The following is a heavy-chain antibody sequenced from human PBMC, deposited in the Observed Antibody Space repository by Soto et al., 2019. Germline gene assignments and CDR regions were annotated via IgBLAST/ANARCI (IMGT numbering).Heavy chain of an antibody. V-gene: IGHV3-7*05. Sequence: EVQLVESGGGLVQPGGSLRLSCAASGFTFSSYWMSWVRQAPGKGLEWVANIKQDGSEKYYVDSVKGRFTISRDNAKNSLYLQMNSLRGEDTAVYYCARTTDYYYYGMDVWGQGTTVTVSS. J-gene: IGHJ6*02. CDR2: IKQDGSEK. CDR3: ARTTDYYYYGMDV. D-gene: IGHD4-4*01. CDR1: GFTFSSYW.